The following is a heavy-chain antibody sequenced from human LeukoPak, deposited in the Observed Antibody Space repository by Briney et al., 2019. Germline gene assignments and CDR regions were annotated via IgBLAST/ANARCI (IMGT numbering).Heavy chain of an antibody. CDR2: IETKTDGETT. D-gene: IGHD1-1*01. CDR3: TSQYNWKDAVDF. V-gene: IGHV3-15*04. J-gene: IGHJ4*02. Sequence: GGSLRLSCAASGFTFTDAWMNWVRQAPGKGLEWVGRIETKTDGETTDYAAPVKGRFTISRDDSKNTLYLQMNSLKTEDTAVYYCTSQYNWKDAVDFWGQGTLVTVSS. CDR1: GFTFTDAW.